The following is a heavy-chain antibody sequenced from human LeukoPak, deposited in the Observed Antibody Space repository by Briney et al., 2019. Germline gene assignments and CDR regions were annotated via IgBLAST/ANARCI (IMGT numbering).Heavy chain of an antibody. CDR1: GYSFTSYW. J-gene: IGHJ5*02. Sequence: GESLKISCQGSGYSFTSYWIGWVRQLPGKGLEWMGIIYPDDSDTRYSPSFQGQVTISVDKSISTAYLQWSSLKASDTAMYYCARRTPRMNYYDSSGYYYFNWFDPWGQGTLVTVSS. V-gene: IGHV5-51*01. CDR2: IYPDDSDT. D-gene: IGHD3-22*01. CDR3: ARRTPRMNYYDSSGYYYFNWFDP.